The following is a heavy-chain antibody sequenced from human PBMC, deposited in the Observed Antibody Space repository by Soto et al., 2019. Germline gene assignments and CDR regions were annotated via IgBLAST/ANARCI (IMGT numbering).Heavy chain of an antibody. Sequence: PGGSLRLSCAASGFTFSSYAMSWVRQAPGKGLEWVSGISGSGDSTYYADSVKGRFTISRDNSKNTLYLQMNSLRAEDTAVYYCAKSRAWFEEFSYWGQGTLVTVSS. CDR2: ISGSGDST. CDR1: GFTFSSYA. CDR3: AKSRAWFEEFSY. J-gene: IGHJ4*02. V-gene: IGHV3-23*01. D-gene: IGHD3-10*01.